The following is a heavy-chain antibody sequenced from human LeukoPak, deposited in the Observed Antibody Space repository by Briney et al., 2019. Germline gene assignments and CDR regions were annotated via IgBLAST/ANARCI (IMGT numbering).Heavy chain of an antibody. CDR3: ARMVRGDLYYYYYMDV. CDR1: GDTFTTYA. V-gene: IGHV1-8*01. J-gene: IGHJ6*03. Sequence: ASVKVSCNASGDTFTTYAINWVRQATGQGLEWMGWMNPNSGNTGYAQKFQGRVTMTRNTSISTAYMELSSLRSEDTAVYYCARMVRGDLYYYYYMDVWGKGTTVTISS. CDR2: MNPNSGNT. D-gene: IGHD3-10*01.